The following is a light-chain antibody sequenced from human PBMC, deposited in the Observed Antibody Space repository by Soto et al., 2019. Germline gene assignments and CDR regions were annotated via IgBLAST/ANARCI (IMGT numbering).Light chain of an antibody. CDR3: QQYNKGPPWT. V-gene: IGKV3-15*01. J-gene: IGKJ1*01. CDR2: GVS. CDR1: QSVSSD. Sequence: EVVLTQSPATLSVSPGERATLSCRASQSVSSDLAWYQQKPGQAPRLLIYGVSTRATAIPPRFSGSGSGTEFPLTISGLQPEDFAVYYCQQYNKGPPWTFGQGTKVDIK.